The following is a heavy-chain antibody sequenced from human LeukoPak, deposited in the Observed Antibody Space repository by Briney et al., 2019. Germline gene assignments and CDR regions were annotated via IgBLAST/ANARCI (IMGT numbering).Heavy chain of an antibody. J-gene: IGHJ4*02. CDR1: GFTFSTYW. D-gene: IGHD6-13*01. CDR2: INSDGSDT. CDR3: ARGVSPLNYYFDY. Sequence: GGSLRLSCAASGFTFSTYWMNWVRQAPGKGLVWVSRINSDGSDTSYADSVKGRFTITRDNAKNTLYLQMNSPRAEDTAVYYYARGVSPLNYYFDYWGQGTVVTVSS. V-gene: IGHV3-74*01.